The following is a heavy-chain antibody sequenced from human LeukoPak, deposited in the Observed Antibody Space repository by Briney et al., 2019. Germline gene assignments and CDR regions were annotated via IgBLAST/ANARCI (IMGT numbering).Heavy chain of an antibody. CDR2: IYYSGST. CDR1: GGSISSGGYY. Sequence: SQTLSLTCTVSGGSISSGGYYWSWIRQHPGKGLEWRGYIYYSGSTYYNPSLKSRVTISVDTSKNQYSLKLSSVTAADTAVYYCARGDYYDSSGYYSPWGQGTLVTVSS. CDR3: ARGDYYDSSGYYSP. D-gene: IGHD3-22*01. J-gene: IGHJ5*02. V-gene: IGHV4-31*03.